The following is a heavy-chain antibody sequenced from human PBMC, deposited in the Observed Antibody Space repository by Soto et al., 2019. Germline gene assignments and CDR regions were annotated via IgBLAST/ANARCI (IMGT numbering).Heavy chain of an antibody. V-gene: IGHV4-59*01. CDR1: GGSISTYY. J-gene: IGHJ5*02. CDR3: ARGTGIVPNWFGP. Sequence: SETLSLTCTVSGGSISTYYWSWIRQPPGKGLEWIGYIHDSGTTKYNPSLKSRITISVDTSENQFSLKLNSVTAADTAVYYCARGTGIVPNWFGPWGQGTLVTVS. D-gene: IGHD1-1*01. CDR2: IHDSGTT.